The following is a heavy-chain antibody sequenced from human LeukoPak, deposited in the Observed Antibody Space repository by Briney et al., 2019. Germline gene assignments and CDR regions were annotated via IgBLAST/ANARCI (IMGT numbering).Heavy chain of an antibody. D-gene: IGHD3-3*01. J-gene: IGHJ6*02. V-gene: IGHV4-34*01. CDR1: GFIFSSYW. CDR2: INHSGRT. CDR3: ARGPGGTIFGVYGMDV. Sequence: PGGSLRLSCAASGFIFSSYWMSWVRQPPGKGLEWMGEINHSGRTNSNPSLKSRVTISLDTSRNQFSLKLRSVTAADTAVYYCARGPGGTIFGVYGMDVWGQGTTVTVS.